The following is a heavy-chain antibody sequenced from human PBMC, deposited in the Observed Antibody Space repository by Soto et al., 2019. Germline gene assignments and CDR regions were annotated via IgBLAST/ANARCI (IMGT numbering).Heavy chain of an antibody. CDR1: GFTLSGYA. J-gene: IGHJ6*03. CDR3: ARRALPDFYYMDV. Sequence: EVQLAESGGGLAQPGGSLRLSCAASGFTLSGYAMDWVRQAPGQGLEYVSGISSNVGGTYYANSVQGRFTISRDNSKNTVYLQMGSLRPEDMSVYYCARRALPDFYYMDVWGKGTTVTVSS. V-gene: IGHV3-64*01. CDR2: ISSNVGGT.